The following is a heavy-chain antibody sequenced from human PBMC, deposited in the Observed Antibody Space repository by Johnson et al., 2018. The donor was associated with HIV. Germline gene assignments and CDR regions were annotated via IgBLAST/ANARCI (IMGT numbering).Heavy chain of an antibody. V-gene: IGHV3-74*02. J-gene: IGHJ3*02. Sequence: VQLVESGGGLIHPGGSLRLSCAASGFTVSSNYMSWVRQDPGKGLEWVSSINWNGGSTTYADSVKGRFTISRDNAKNTLYLQMNSLRAEDTAVYYCASFWATGAFDIWGQGTMVTVSS. CDR3: ASFWATGAFDI. CDR2: INWNGGST. CDR1: GFTVSSNY. D-gene: IGHD3-10*01.